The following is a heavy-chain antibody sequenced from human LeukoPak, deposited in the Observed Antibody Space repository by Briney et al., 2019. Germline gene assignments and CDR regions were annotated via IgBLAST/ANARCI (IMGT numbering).Heavy chain of an antibody. CDR1: GGSFSGYY. D-gene: IGHD3-10*01. J-gene: IGHJ4*02. Sequence: SETLSLTCAVYGGSFSGYYWSWIRQPPGKGLEWIGEINHSGSTNYNPSLKSRVTISVDTSKNQLSLKLSSVTAADTAVYYCARRYGSGSYPDYWGQGTLVTVSS. CDR2: INHSGST. V-gene: IGHV4-34*01. CDR3: ARRYGSGSYPDY.